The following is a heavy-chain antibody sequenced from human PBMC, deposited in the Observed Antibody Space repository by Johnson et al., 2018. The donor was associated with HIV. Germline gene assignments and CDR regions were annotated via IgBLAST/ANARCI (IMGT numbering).Heavy chain of an antibody. CDR3: AKDIGDGYNRWGGLDI. D-gene: IGHD5-24*01. Sequence: QVQLVESGGGVVQPGTSLRLSCAASGFTFSNYGMHWVRQAPGKGLEWVAVISYDGSNKYYTDSVKGRFTISRDNSKNTMYLQMNSLRAEDTAVYYCAKDIGDGYNRWGGLDIWGQGTMVTVSS. J-gene: IGHJ3*02. CDR1: GFTFSNYG. CDR2: ISYDGSNK. V-gene: IGHV3-30*18.